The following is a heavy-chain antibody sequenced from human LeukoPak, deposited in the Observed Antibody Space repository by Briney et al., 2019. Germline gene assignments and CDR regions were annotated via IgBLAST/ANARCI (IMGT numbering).Heavy chain of an antibody. J-gene: IGHJ4*02. CDR1: GFTFSSYA. V-gene: IGHV3-23*01. CDR3: AKGQKWELPLDF. CDR2: ISDSGRST. D-gene: IGHD1-26*01. Sequence: GGSLRLSCAASGFTFSSYAMTWVRQAPGKGLEWVSAISDSGRSTYYADSVKGRFTISRDISKSTLYLQMNSLRAEGTALYYCAKGQKWELPLDFWGQGTLVTVSS.